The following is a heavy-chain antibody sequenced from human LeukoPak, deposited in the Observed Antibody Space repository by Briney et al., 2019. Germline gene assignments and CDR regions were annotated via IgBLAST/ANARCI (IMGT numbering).Heavy chain of an antibody. CDR1: GFTFSSYS. V-gene: IGHV3-21*01. J-gene: IGHJ5*02. CDR3: ARDRVGYCSGGSCYGIDNWFDP. CDR2: ISSSSSYI. Sequence: PGGSLRLSCAASGFTFSSYSMNWFRQAPGKGLEWVSSISSSSSYIYYADSVKGRFTISRDNAKNSLYLQMNSLRAEDTAVYYCARDRVGYCSGGSCYGIDNWFDPWGQGTLVTVSS. D-gene: IGHD2-15*01.